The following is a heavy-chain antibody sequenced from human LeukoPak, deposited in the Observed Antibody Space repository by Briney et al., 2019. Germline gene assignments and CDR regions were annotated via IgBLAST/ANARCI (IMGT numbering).Heavy chain of an antibody. CDR2: INPNSGGT. J-gene: IGHJ4*02. CDR3: AREMEFGKLLFDY. V-gene: IGHV1-2*02. D-gene: IGHD3-10*01. Sequence: PRASVKVSCKSSGGTFTNYAISWVRQAPGQGFEWMGWINPNSGGTNYAQKFQGRVTMTRDTSISTAYMELSRLRSDDTAMYYCAREMEFGKLLFDYWGQGTLVTVSS. CDR1: GGTFTNYA.